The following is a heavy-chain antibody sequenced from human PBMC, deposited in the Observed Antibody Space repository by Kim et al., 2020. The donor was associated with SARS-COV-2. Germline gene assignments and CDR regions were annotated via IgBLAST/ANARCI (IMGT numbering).Heavy chain of an antibody. CDR3: ARGGDIVVVPAPYKYFFDY. CDR1: GGTFSSYA. V-gene: IGHV1-69*13. Sequence: SVKVSCKASGGTFSSYAISWVRQAPGQGLEWMGGIIPIFGTANYAQKFQGRVTITADESTSTAYMELSSLRSEDTAVYYCARGGDIVVVPAPYKYFFDYWGQGTLVTVSS. CDR2: IIPIFGTA. D-gene: IGHD2-2*01. J-gene: IGHJ4*02.